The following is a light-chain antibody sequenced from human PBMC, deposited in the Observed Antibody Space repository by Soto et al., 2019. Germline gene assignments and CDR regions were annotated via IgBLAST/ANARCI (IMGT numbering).Light chain of an antibody. CDR1: QSVSSY. J-gene: IGKJ4*01. CDR3: QQRSNWPST. CDR2: DAS. Sequence: IVLTQSPATLSLSPGDRATLSCRASQSVSSYLAWYQQKPGHAPRLLIYDASNRATGIPARFSGSGSGTDFTLTITSLEPEDFAVYYCQQRSNWPSTFGGGTKVEIK. V-gene: IGKV3-11*01.